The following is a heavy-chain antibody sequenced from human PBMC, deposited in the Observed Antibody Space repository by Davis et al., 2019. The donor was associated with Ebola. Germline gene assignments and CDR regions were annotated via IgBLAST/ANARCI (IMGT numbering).Heavy chain of an antibody. Sequence: GESLKISCAASGFTVSSNYMSWVRQAPGKGLEWVSVIYSGGSTYYADSVKGRFTISRDNSKNTLYLQMNSLRAEDTAVYYCARDISRGVLEWLWDYWGQGTLVTVSS. CDR1: GFTVSSNY. CDR2: IYSGGST. J-gene: IGHJ4*02. V-gene: IGHV3-66*01. CDR3: ARDISRGVLEWLWDY. D-gene: IGHD3-3*01.